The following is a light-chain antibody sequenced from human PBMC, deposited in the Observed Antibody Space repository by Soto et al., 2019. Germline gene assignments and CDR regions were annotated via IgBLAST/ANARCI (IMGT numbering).Light chain of an antibody. CDR1: QGISSY. J-gene: IGKJ3*01. CDR2: AAS. Sequence: DIQLTQSPSFLSASVGDRVTITCRASQGISSYLAWYQQKPGKAPNLLIYAASTLQSGVPSRFSGSGSGTEFTLTISSLQPDDFATYYCQQLNNYPFTFVPGTKVDIK. CDR3: QQLNNYPFT. V-gene: IGKV1-9*01.